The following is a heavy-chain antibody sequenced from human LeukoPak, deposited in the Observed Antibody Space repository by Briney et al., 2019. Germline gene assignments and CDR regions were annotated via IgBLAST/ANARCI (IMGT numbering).Heavy chain of an antibody. Sequence: ASVKVSCKASGYTFTSYAMHWVRQAPGQRLEWMGWINAGNGNTKYSQKFQGRVTITRDTSASTAYMELSSLRSEDTAVYYCARGPRDIVVVVPPGDYWGQGTLVTVSS. V-gene: IGHV1-3*01. CDR1: GYTFTSYA. J-gene: IGHJ4*02. CDR3: ARGPRDIVVVVPPGDY. CDR2: INAGNGNT. D-gene: IGHD2-15*01.